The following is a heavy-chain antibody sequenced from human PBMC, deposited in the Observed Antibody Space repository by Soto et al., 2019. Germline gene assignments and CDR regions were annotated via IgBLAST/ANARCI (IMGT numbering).Heavy chain of an antibody. D-gene: IGHD6-6*01. CDR2: ISGSGGST. V-gene: IGHV3-23*01. CDR1: GFTFISYA. J-gene: IGHJ6*02. CDR3: AKEKGVAALLHNRYGMDV. Sequence: PGGSLRLSCAASGFTFISYAMIFFRQSPFKWLEWVSAISGSGGSTFYADSVKGRFTISRDNSKNALYLQMNSLRAEDAAVYYCAKEKGVAALLHNRYGMDVWGQGTTVTVSS.